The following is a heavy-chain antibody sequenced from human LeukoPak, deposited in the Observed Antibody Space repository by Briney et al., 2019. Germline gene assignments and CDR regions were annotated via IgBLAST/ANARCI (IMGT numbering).Heavy chain of an antibody. V-gene: IGHV3-23*01. CDR2: ISGSGGST. CDR1: GFTFRSYA. J-gene: IGHJ4*02. D-gene: IGHD6-13*01. CDR3: AKLGSNQQLVPDY. Sequence: PGGSLGLSCAASGFTFRSYAMSWVRQAPGKGLEWVSAISGSGGSTYYADSVKGRFTISRDNSKNTLYLQMNSLRAEDTAVYYCAKLGSNQQLVPDYWGQGTLVTVSS.